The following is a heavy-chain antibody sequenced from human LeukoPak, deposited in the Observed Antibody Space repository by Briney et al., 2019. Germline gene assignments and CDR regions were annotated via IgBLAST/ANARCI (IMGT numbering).Heavy chain of an antibody. Sequence: GGSLRLSCAASGFTFSNAWMSWVRQAPGKGLEWVGRIKSKTDGGTTDYAAPVKGRFTISRDDSKNTLYLQMNSLKTEDTAVYYCTTDSWLTVGATTYNYWGQGTLVTVSS. CDR3: TTDSWLTVGATTYNY. D-gene: IGHD1-26*01. CDR2: IKSKTDGGTT. J-gene: IGHJ4*02. V-gene: IGHV3-15*01. CDR1: GFTFSNAW.